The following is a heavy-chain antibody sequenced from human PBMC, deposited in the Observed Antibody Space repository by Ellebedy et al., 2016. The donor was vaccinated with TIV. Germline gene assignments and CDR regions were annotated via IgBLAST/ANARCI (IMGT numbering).Heavy chain of an antibody. D-gene: IGHD6-19*01. Sequence: GSLRLSXTVSGVSISSFYWSWIRQSPGKGLEWISNVFNSGSTNYNPSLKSRVTISVDTSKNQFSLKLSSVTAADTAVYYCARVGTSGWIKFFDYWGQGTLVTVSS. V-gene: IGHV4-59*01. CDR2: VFNSGST. CDR3: ARVGTSGWIKFFDY. CDR1: GVSISSFY. J-gene: IGHJ4*02.